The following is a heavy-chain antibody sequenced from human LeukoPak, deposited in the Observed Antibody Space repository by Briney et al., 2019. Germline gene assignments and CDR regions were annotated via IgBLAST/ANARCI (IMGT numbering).Heavy chain of an antibody. V-gene: IGHV4-31*03. CDR2: IYYSGST. Sequence: PSETLSLTCTVSGGSISSGGYYWSWIRQHPGKGLEWIGYIYYSGSTYYNPSLKSRVTISVDTSKNQFSLKLSSVTAADTAVYYCAGSYSSGFPLTPYYFDYWGQGTLVTVSS. CDR1: GGSISSGGYY. D-gene: IGHD6-19*01. J-gene: IGHJ4*02. CDR3: AGSYSSGFPLTPYYFDY.